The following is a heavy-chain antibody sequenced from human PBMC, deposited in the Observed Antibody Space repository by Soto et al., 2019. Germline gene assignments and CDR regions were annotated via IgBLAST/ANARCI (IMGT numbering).Heavy chain of an antibody. CDR1: GDSMNTYH. Sequence: KTSETLSLTCTVSGDSMNTYHWSWIRQPAGKGLEWIGHVHSSGSTNYNPSLKSRVTMSVDTSKNQFSLRLMSVTAADTAVYYCAGDQGVAAAGITWFDPWGQGSRVTVSS. D-gene: IGHD6-13*01. J-gene: IGHJ5*02. CDR3: AGDQGVAAAGITWFDP. V-gene: IGHV4-4*07. CDR2: VHSSGST.